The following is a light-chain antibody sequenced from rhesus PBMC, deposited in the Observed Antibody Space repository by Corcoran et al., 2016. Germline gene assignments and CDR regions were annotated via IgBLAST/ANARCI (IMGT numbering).Light chain of an antibody. CDR3: QQLDNSPLT. CDR2: RAS. Sequence: DIQMTQSPSSLSASVGDRVTITCRASQGISNWLAWYQQKPGKAPKLRIYRASNLETGVPSRFSGSGSGTDFTLTISSLQPEDIATYYCQQLDNSPLTFGGGTKVELK. J-gene: IGKJ4*01. CDR1: QGISNW. V-gene: IGKV1-69*01.